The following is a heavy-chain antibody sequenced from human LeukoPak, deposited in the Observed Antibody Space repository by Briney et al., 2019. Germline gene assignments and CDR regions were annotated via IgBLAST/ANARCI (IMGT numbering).Heavy chain of an antibody. CDR2: IYYSGNT. J-gene: IGHJ4*02. CDR3: ARQAGSGLFILP. CDR1: GVSISSSNSY. Sequence: ETLSLTCTVSGVSISSSNSYWGWIRQPPGKGLEWIGSIYYSGNTYYNASLKSQVSISIDTSKNQFSLRLTSVTAADTAVYYCARQAGSGLFILPGGQGTLVTVSS. V-gene: IGHV4-39*01. D-gene: IGHD3/OR15-3a*01.